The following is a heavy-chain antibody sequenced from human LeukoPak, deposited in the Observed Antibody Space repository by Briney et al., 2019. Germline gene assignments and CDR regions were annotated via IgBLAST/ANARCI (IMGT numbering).Heavy chain of an antibody. CDR1: GASTNSVGYY. J-gene: IGHJ4*02. CDR3: ARGDY. V-gene: IGHV4-31*03. CDR2: ISYTGDT. Sequence: SQTLSLTCTVSGASTNSVGYYWSWIRQLPGKGLEWIGFISYTGDTYYNPSLKSRVVISRDTSKNQFSLSLSSVTAADTAIFYCARGDYWGQGILVTVSS.